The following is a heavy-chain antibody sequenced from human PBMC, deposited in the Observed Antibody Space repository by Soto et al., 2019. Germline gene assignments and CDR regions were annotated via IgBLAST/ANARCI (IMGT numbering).Heavy chain of an antibody. CDR3: ARERGVLLWFGEPWFDP. J-gene: IGHJ5*01. D-gene: IGHD3-10*01. CDR1: GGSFSGYY. Sequence: SETLSLTCAVYGGSFSGYYWSWIRQPPGKGLEWIGEINHSGSTNYNPSLKSRVTISVDTSKNQFSLKLSSVTAADTAVYYCARERGVLLWFGEPWFDPWGKGTLVTVSA. CDR2: INHSGST. V-gene: IGHV4-34*01.